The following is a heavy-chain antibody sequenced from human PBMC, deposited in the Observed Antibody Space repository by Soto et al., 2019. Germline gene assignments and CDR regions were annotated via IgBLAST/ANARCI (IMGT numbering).Heavy chain of an antibody. D-gene: IGHD3-16*01. CDR1: GFTFSNYA. CDR3: AKVLGWAPTDGIDV. J-gene: IGHJ3*01. V-gene: IGHV3-23*01. CDR2: ISGSDGST. Sequence: EVQLLESGGALEQPGGSLRLSCAASGFTFSNYAMTWVRQAPGKGLEWVSSISGSDGSTYYANSVRGRFTISRDTSNNTLYLQMNSLRAEDTAVYHCAKVLGWAPTDGIDVWGQGTMVTVSS.